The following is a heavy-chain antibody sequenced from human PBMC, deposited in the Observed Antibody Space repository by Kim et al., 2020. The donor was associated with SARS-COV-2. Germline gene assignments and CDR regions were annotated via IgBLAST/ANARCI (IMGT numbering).Heavy chain of an antibody. Sequence: GGSLRLSCAASGFTFSSYAMSWVRQAPGKGLEWVSAISGSAGSTYYADSVKGRFTISRDNSKNTLYLQMNSLRAEDTAVYYCAKHRDIVVVVAANYWGQGTLVTVSS. CDR2: ISGSAGST. D-gene: IGHD2-15*01. V-gene: IGHV3-23*01. J-gene: IGHJ4*02. CDR3: AKHRDIVVVVAANY. CDR1: GFTFSSYA.